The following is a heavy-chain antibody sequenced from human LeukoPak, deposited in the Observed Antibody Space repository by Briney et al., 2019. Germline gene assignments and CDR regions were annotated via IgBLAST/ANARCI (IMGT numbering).Heavy chain of an antibody. CDR2: IYHSGST. J-gene: IGHJ4*02. V-gene: IGHV4-30-2*01. CDR3: VRGYGSSLFDY. D-gene: IGHD6-6*01. Sequence: PSQTLSLTCAVSGGSISSGGYSWSWIRQPPGKGLEWIGYIYHSGSTYYNPSLKSRVTISVDRSKNQFSLKLSSVTAADTAVYYCVRGYGSSLFDYWGQGALVTVSS. CDR1: GGSISSGGYS.